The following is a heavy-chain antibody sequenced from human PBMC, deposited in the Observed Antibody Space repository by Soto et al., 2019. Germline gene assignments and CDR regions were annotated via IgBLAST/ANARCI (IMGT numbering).Heavy chain of an antibody. D-gene: IGHD2-15*01. CDR2: IIPIFGAV. Sequence: QVQLVQSGAEVRKPGSSVKVSCKASGGTFSNYTISWVRQAPGQGLEWMGGIIPIFGAVNYAQKFKGRLTISVGESTTTAHMELSSLGSEDTAVYYCARGYCSGGSCYVAKYYGLDVWGQGTTVIVS. V-gene: IGHV1-69*01. J-gene: IGHJ6*02. CDR1: GGTFSNYT. CDR3: ARGYCSGGSCYVAKYYGLDV.